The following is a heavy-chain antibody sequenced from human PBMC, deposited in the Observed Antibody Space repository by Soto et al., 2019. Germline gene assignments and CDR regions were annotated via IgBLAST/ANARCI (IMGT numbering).Heavy chain of an antibody. D-gene: IGHD3-22*01. Sequence: KQSQTLSLTCTVSGGSISSSSYYWGWIRQPPGKGLEWIGSIYYSGSTYYNPSLKSRVTISVDTSKNQFSLKLSSVTAADTAVYYCASRYYDSSGYWYFDLWGRGTLVTVSS. CDR3: ASRYYDSSGYWYFDL. J-gene: IGHJ2*01. V-gene: IGHV4-39*01. CDR2: IYYSGST. CDR1: GGSISSSSYY.